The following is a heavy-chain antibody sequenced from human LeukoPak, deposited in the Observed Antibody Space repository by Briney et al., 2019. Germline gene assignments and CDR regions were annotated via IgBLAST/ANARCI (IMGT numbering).Heavy chain of an antibody. D-gene: IGHD4-17*01. CDR2: INHSGST. CDR1: GGSFSDFY. CDR3: ASPTDYATHYYFAY. Sequence: PSETLSLTWAVYGGSFSDFYCSWIRQPPGNGLEWNGEINHSGSTNFNPSLKSRVTISVDTSKRQFSLQLSSVPAADTAVYYCASPTDYATHYYFAYWGQGTLVTVSS. V-gene: IGHV4-34*01. J-gene: IGHJ4*02.